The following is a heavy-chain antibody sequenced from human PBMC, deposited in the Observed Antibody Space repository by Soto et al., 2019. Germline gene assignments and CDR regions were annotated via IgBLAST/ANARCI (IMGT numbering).Heavy chain of an antibody. CDR1: GDGFSNYG. D-gene: IGHD3-22*01. CDR2: ISAYDGQP. Sequence: GASVKVSCKASGDGFSNYGFSWVRQAPGQGLEWMGWISAYDGQPNYTKKFQGRVTMTTDTSSSTAYMELRSLRSDDTAVYYCARVWYYDSSGYYAFDYWGLGTLVTVSS. J-gene: IGHJ4*02. CDR3: ARVWYYDSSGYYAFDY. V-gene: IGHV1-18*01.